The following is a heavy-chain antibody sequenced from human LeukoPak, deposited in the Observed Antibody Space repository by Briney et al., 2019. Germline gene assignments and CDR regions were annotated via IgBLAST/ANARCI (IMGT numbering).Heavy chain of an antibody. D-gene: IGHD6-6*01. V-gene: IGHV1-18*01. CDR1: GYTFTKHG. Sequence: EASVKVSCTASGYTFTKHGISWVRQAPGQGLEWMGWISVYNGNTNYAQRLQGRVTMTTDTSTNTAYMELRSLRSDDTAVYYCARVGSEYSDSPHYFDYWGQGALVTVSS. CDR3: ARVGSEYSDSPHYFDY. CDR2: ISVYNGNT. J-gene: IGHJ4*02.